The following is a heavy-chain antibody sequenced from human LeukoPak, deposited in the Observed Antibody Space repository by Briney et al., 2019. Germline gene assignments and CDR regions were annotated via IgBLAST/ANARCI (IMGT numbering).Heavy chain of an antibody. Sequence: PSETLSLTCTVSRGSISSRSDYWWAWIRQPPGNGLEWIGSVYYNGDTYYNPSLKSRLTISVDTPRDQFSLTLTSVTAADTAVYYCARQKASGTWAFYYWGQGTLVSVSS. D-gene: IGHD5-12*01. V-gene: IGHV4-39*01. CDR3: ARQKASGTWAFYY. J-gene: IGHJ4*02. CDR1: RGSISSRSDY. CDR2: VYYNGDT.